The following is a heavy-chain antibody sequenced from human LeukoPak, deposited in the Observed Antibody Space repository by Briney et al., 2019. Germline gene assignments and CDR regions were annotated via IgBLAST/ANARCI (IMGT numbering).Heavy chain of an antibody. CDR2: ISDIGSI. CDR3: AGHHPRNTVDF. Sequence: PSETLSLTCTVSGGSISSYYWSWIRQPPGKGLEWIAYISDIGSINYNPSLKSRVTISLDTSKNQFSLKLSSVTTADTAVYYCAGHHPRNTVDFWGQGTLVTVSS. D-gene: IGHD2/OR15-2a*01. V-gene: IGHV4-59*08. J-gene: IGHJ4*02. CDR1: GGSISSYY.